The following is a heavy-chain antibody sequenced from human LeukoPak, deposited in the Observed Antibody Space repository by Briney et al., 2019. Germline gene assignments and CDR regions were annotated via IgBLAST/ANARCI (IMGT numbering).Heavy chain of an antibody. CDR1: GFTFSSYW. CDR2: IKQDGSEK. V-gene: IGHV3-7*01. J-gene: IGHJ5*02. Sequence: GGSLRLSCAASGFTFSSYWMSWVRQAPGKGLEWVANIKQDGSEKYYVDSVKGRFTISRDNAKNSLYLQMNSLRAEDTAVYYCARLGGYCSSTSCSSTNWFDPWGQGTLVTVSS. D-gene: IGHD2-2*01. CDR3: ARLGGYCSSTSCSSTNWFDP.